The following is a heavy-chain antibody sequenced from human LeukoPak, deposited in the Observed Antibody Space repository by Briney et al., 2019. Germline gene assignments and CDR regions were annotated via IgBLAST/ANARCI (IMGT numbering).Heavy chain of an antibody. Sequence: GGSLRLSCAASGFTFSSYGMHWVRQAPGKGLEWVAVISYDGSNKYYADSVKGRFTISRDNSKNTLYLQMNSLRAEDTAVYYCAKDQGSGSYYRGVVNYWGQGTLVTVSS. CDR1: GFTFSSYG. CDR3: AKDQGSGSYYRGVVNY. J-gene: IGHJ4*02. D-gene: IGHD3-10*01. CDR2: ISYDGSNK. V-gene: IGHV3-30*18.